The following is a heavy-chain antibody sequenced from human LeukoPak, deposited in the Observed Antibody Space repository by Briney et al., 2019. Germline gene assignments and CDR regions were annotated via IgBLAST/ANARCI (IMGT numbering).Heavy chain of an antibody. CDR3: AKEYYYDSSGYYLPDY. CDR1: EFTFSSYG. Sequence: GGSLRLSCAASEFTFSSYGMHWVRQAPGKGLEWVAFIRYDGSNKYYADSVKGRFTISRDNSKNTLYLQMNSLRAEDTAVYYCAKEYYYDSSGYYLPDYWGQGTLVTVSS. CDR2: IRYDGSNK. D-gene: IGHD3-22*01. V-gene: IGHV3-30*02. J-gene: IGHJ4*02.